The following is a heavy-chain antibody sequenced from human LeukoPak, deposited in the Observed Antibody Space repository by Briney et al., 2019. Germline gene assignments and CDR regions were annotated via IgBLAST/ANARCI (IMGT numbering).Heavy chain of an antibody. CDR1: GGSISSSSYY. Sequence: SETLSLTCTVSGGSISSSSYYWGWIRQPPGKGLEWIGSIYYSGSTYYNPSLKSRVTISVDTSKNQFSLKLSSVTAADTAVYYCARFKGVVIDYWGQGTLVTVSS. CDR2: IYYSGST. CDR3: ARFKGVVIDY. V-gene: IGHV4-39*01. D-gene: IGHD2-21*01. J-gene: IGHJ4*02.